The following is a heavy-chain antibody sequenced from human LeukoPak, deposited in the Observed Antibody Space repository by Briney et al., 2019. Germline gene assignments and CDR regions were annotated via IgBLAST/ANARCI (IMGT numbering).Heavy chain of an antibody. V-gene: IGHV3-23*01. D-gene: IGHD6-19*01. CDR1: GFTFSSYV. CDR2: ISSSGAST. J-gene: IGHJ4*02. Sequence: GGSLRLSCAASGFTFSSYVMRWVRQAPGKGLEWVSTISSSGASTYYTDSVKDRFTISRDNSKNTLYLQMNSLRDEDTAVYYCAIDRGSVNDYWGQGNLVTVSS. CDR3: AIDRGSVNDY.